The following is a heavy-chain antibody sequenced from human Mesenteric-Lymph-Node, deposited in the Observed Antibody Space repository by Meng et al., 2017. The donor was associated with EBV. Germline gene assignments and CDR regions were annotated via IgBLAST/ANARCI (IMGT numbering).Heavy chain of an antibody. D-gene: IGHD3-10*01. Sequence: QLQLQESGPGLVKPSETLSLTCTVPGGSISSSSYYWGWIRQPPGKGLEWIGSIYYSGSTYYNPSLKSRVTISVDTSKNQFSLKLSSVTAADTAVYYCASDTYYYGSGSYCFDYWGQGTLVTVSS. CDR1: GGSISSSSYY. V-gene: IGHV4-39*07. J-gene: IGHJ4*02. CDR3: ASDTYYYGSGSYCFDY. CDR2: IYYSGST.